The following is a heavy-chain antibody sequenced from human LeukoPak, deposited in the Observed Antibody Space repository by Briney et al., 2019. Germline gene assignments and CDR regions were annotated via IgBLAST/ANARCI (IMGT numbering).Heavy chain of an antibody. D-gene: IGHD3-22*01. CDR2: IKQDGSEK. V-gene: IGHV3-7*03. CDR3: ASSYYYDSSGYYSYLDY. Sequence: GGSLRLSCAASGFTFSSYWMSWVRQAPGKGLEWVANIKQDGSEKYYVDSVKGRFTISRDNAKNSLYLQMNSLRAEDTAVYYCASSYYYDSSGYYSYLDYWGQGTLVTVSS. CDR1: GFTFSSYW. J-gene: IGHJ4*02.